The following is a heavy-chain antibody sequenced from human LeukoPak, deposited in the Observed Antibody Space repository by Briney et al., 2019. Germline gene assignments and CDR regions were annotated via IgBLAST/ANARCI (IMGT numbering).Heavy chain of an antibody. D-gene: IGHD5-18*01. CDR1: GFSFSYYN. J-gene: IGHJ4*02. V-gene: IGHV3-30*18. CDR2: ISYDGGNK. Sequence: GGSLRLSCAASGFSFSYYNMNWVRQAPGKGLEWVAVISYDGGNKYYADSVKGRFTISRDNSKNTLYLQMNSLRAEDTAVYYCAKDRGYSLDYWGQGTLVTVSS. CDR3: AKDRGYSLDY.